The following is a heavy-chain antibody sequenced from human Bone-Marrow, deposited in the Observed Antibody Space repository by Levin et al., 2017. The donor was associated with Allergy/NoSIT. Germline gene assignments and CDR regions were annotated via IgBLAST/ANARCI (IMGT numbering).Heavy chain of an antibody. CDR2: ISESGDVT. D-gene: IGHD3-10*01. V-gene: IGHV3-23*01. Sequence: ETLSLTCAASGFTFSSRAMSWVRQAPGKGLEWVSTISESGDVTYYADSVKGRFTISRDNSKNTLSLQMDSLRGEDTAVYFCAKGHTAAQGSRFDYWGQGTLVTVSS. CDR3: AKGHTAAQGSRFDY. J-gene: IGHJ4*02. CDR1: GFTFSSRA.